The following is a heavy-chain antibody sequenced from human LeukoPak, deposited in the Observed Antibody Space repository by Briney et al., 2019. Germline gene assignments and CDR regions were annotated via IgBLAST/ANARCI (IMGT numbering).Heavy chain of an antibody. CDR1: GGSISSSSYY. V-gene: IGHV4-39*07. J-gene: IGHJ4*02. CDR2: IYYSGST. D-gene: IGHD1-26*01. Sequence: SETLSLTCTVSGGSISSSSYYWGWIRQPPGKGLEWIGSIYYSGSTYYNPSLKSRVTISVDTSKNQFSLKLSSETAADTAVYYCAREEVGATTNFDYWGQGTLVTVSS. CDR3: AREEVGATTNFDY.